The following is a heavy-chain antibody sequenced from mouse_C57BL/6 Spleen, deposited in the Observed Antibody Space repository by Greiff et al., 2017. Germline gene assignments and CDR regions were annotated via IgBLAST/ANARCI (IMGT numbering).Heavy chain of an antibody. CDR2: IDPSDSET. D-gene: IGHD3-3*01. V-gene: IGHV1-52*01. Sequence: VQLQQPGAELVRPGSSVKLSCKASGYTFTSYWMHWVKQRPIQGLEWIGNIDPSDSETHYNQKFKDKATLTVDKSSSTAYMQLSSLTSEDSAVYYCARYSQLTYYAMDYWGQGTSVTVSS. CDR1: GYTFTSYW. CDR3: ARYSQLTYYAMDY. J-gene: IGHJ4*01.